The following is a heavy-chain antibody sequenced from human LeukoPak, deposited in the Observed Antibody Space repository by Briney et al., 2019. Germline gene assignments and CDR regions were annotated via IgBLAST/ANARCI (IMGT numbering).Heavy chain of an antibody. CDR3: ARSPYTSGWYGVRY. Sequence: GGSLRLSCAASGFTFSSYWMSWVRQAPGKGLEWVANIKQDGSEKYYVDSVKGRFTISRDNAKNSLYLQLNSLRAEDTAVYYCARSPYTSGWYGVRYWGQGTLVTVSS. CDR2: IKQDGSEK. D-gene: IGHD6-19*01. J-gene: IGHJ4*02. V-gene: IGHV3-7*01. CDR1: GFTFSSYW.